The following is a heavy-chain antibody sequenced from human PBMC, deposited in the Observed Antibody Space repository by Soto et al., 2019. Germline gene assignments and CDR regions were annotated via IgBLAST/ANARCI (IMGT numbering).Heavy chain of an antibody. CDR3: AHRGRHVIGTKCYHYFDS. CDR2: IFWDDDK. V-gene: IGHV2-5*02. J-gene: IGHJ4*02. CDR1: GFSLSTSGVG. D-gene: IGHD1-1*01. Sequence: QITLMESGPPLVKPPQTLTLTCTFSGFSLSTSGVGVGWFRQPPGKSLECLAVIFWDDDKRYSPSLQSSLTITEVTSKNQVVLTLANMDTVDTATYYCAHRGRHVIGTKCYHYFDSWGQGTLVTVSS.